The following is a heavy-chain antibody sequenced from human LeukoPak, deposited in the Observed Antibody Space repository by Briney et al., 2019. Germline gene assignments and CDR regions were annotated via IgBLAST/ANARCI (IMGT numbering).Heavy chain of an antibody. Sequence: PGGSLRLSCAASGFTFSSYSMNWVRQAPGKGLEWVSSISSSSSYIYYADSVKGRFTISRDNSKNTLYLQMNSLRAEDTAVYYCARDSCSGGSCYSWGIYFDYWGQGTLVTVSS. CDR2: ISSSSSYI. D-gene: IGHD2-15*01. J-gene: IGHJ4*02. V-gene: IGHV3-21*01. CDR3: ARDSCSGGSCYSWGIYFDY. CDR1: GFTFSSYS.